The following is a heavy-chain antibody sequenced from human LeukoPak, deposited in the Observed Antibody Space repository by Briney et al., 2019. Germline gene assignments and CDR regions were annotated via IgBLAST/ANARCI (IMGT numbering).Heavy chain of an antibody. CDR3: ARPGIQIWPFDY. V-gene: IGHV3-7*01. CDR2: IKQDGSEK. CDR1: GFTLGSYW. J-gene: IGHJ4*02. D-gene: IGHD5-18*01. Sequence: GGSLRLSCAASGFTLGSYWMSWVRQAPGKGLEWVANIKQDGSEKYYVDSVKGRFTISRDNAKNSLYQQMNSLRAEDTAVYYCARPGIQIWPFDYWGQGTLVTVSS.